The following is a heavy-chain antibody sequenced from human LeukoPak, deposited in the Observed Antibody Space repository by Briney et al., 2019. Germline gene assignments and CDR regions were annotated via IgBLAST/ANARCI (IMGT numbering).Heavy chain of an antibody. J-gene: IGHJ4*02. CDR2: ISSSSSYI. Sequence: GGSLRLSCAASGFTFSSYSMNWVRQAPGKGLEWVSSISSSSSYIYYADSVKGRFTISRDDAKNSLYLQMNSLRAEDTAVYYCARVHCSGGSCCFDYWGQGTLVTVSS. V-gene: IGHV3-21*01. CDR3: ARVHCSGGSCCFDY. D-gene: IGHD2-15*01. CDR1: GFTFSSYS.